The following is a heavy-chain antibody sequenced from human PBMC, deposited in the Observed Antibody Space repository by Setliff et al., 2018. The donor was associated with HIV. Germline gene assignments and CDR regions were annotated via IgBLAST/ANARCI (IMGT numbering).Heavy chain of an antibody. J-gene: IGHJ5*02. D-gene: IGHD3-22*01. CDR2: IYNTGST. V-gene: IGHV4-31*11. CDR1: GGPFSGYY. CDR3: AREYYDSSGYYYPTEHPTGFDP. Sequence: SETLSLTCAVYGGPFSGYYWTWIRQHPGKGLEWIGYIYNTGSTYHSPSLESRVTISVDTSKNQFSLKLSSVTAADTAVYYCAREYYDSSGYYYPTEHPTGFDPWGQGTLVTVSS.